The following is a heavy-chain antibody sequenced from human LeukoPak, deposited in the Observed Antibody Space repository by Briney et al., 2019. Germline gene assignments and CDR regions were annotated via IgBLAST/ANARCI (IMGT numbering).Heavy chain of an antibody. CDR3: ARDVAATYGYDAFDI. CDR1: GFSFSDYY. D-gene: IGHD2-15*01. V-gene: IGHV3-11*01. J-gene: IGHJ3*02. Sequence: GGSLRLSCAASGFSFSDYYMSWIRQAPGKGLEWVSYISSSVSTIYYADSVKGRFTISRDNAKNSLYLQMNSLRAEDTAVYYCARDVAATYGYDAFDIWGQGTMVTVSS. CDR2: ISSSVSTI.